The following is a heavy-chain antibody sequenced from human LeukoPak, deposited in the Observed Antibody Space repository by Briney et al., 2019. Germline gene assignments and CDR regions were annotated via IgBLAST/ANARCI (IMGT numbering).Heavy chain of an antibody. CDR1: GFTFSSYA. J-gene: IGHJ4*02. Sequence: GGSLRLSCAASGFTFSSYAMSWVRQAPGKGLEWVSAISGSSGSTYYADSVKGRFTISRDNSKNTLYLQMNSLRAEDTAVYYCAKCSAPVVYYYDSSGYLVVDYWGQGTLVTVSS. V-gene: IGHV3-23*01. CDR3: AKCSAPVVYYYDSSGYLVVDY. D-gene: IGHD3-22*01. CDR2: ISGSSGST.